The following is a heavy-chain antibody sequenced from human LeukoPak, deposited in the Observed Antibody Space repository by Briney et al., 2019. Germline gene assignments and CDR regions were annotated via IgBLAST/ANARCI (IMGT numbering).Heavy chain of an antibody. J-gene: IGHJ6*02. CDR1: GYTFTGHY. Sequence: ASMKVSCKASGYTFTGHYMHWVRQAPGQGLEWMGWINPNSGGTNYAQKFQGGVTMTRDTSISTAYMELSRLRSDDTAVYYCAREGSPTTSYYYYGMDVRGQGTTVTVSS. CDR3: AREGSPTTSYYYYGMDV. D-gene: IGHD1-26*01. V-gene: IGHV1-2*02. CDR2: INPNSGGT.